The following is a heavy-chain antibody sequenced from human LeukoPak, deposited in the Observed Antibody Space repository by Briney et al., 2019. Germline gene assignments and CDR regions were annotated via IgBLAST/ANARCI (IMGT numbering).Heavy chain of an antibody. Sequence: SETLSLTCTVSGGSISTYYWSWIRQPPGEGLEWIGSIYYSGTTHSNPSLKSRATISVDTSKNQFSLKLSSVTAADTAVYYCARDLLGPDIVVVPAPPAFDIWGQGTMVTVSS. V-gene: IGHV4-59*12. CDR3: ARDLLGPDIVVVPAPPAFDI. J-gene: IGHJ3*02. CDR2: IYYSGTT. D-gene: IGHD2-2*01. CDR1: GGSISTYY.